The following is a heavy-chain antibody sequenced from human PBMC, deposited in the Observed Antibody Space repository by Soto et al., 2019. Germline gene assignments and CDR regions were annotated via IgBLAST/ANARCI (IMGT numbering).Heavy chain of an antibody. CDR2: IWYDGSNK. Sequence: GGSLRLSCAASGFTFSSYGMHWVRQAPGKGLEWVAVIWYDGSNKYYADSVKGRFTISRDNSKNTLYLQMNSLRAEDTAVYYCARDYDSLYYFDYWGQGTLVTVSS. CDR1: GFTFSSYG. CDR3: ARDYDSLYYFDY. D-gene: IGHD3-22*01. V-gene: IGHV3-33*01. J-gene: IGHJ4*02.